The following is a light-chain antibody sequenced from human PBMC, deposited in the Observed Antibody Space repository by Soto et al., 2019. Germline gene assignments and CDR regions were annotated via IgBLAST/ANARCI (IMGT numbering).Light chain of an antibody. J-gene: IGKJ3*01. CDR1: QSISSW. CDR3: QHYNSYSIT. CDR2: KAS. V-gene: IGKV1-5*03. Sequence: DIQMTQSPSTLSASVGDRVTITCRDSQSISSWLAWYQQKPGKAPKLLIYKASSLESGVPSRFSGSGSGTEFTLTISSLQPDDFATYYCQHYNSYSITFGPGTKVDIK.